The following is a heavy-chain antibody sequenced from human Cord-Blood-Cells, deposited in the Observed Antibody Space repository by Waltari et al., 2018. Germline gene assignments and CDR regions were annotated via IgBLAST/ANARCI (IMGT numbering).Heavy chain of an antibody. V-gene: IGHV4-39*01. Sequence: QLQLQESGPGLVKPSETLSLTCTVSGGSISSSSYYWGWIRQPPGKGLEWIGSIYYSGSTYYNPSLKSRVTISVDTSKNQFSLKLSSVPAADTAVYYCARLPGLGGGSGSYYNAFDIWGQGTMVTVSS. CDR3: ARLPGLGGGSGSYYNAFDI. J-gene: IGHJ3*02. CDR1: GGSISSSSYY. CDR2: IYYSGST. D-gene: IGHD3-10*01.